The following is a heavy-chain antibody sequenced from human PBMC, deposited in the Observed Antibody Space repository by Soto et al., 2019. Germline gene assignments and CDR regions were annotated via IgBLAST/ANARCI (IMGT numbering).Heavy chain of an antibody. CDR1: GGTFSSYT. V-gene: IGHV1-69*08. CDR2: IIPILGIA. CDR3: ARDVGGDYDFWSCYRNNGFDP. Sequence: QVQLVQSGAEVKKPGSSVKVSCKASGGTFSSYTISWVRQAPGQGLQWMGRIIPILGIANYAQKIQGRVTITADKSTSTAYMELSRLRSEDTAVYYCARDVGGDYDFWSCYRNNGFDPWGQGTLVAVSS. J-gene: IGHJ5*02. D-gene: IGHD3-3*01.